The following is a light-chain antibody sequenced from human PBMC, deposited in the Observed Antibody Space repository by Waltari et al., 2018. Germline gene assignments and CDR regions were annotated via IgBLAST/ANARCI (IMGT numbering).Light chain of an antibody. Sequence: QAVVNQEPSLTVSPGGTVILTCGSSTGAVTSGHYPYWFQQKPGKVPRTLIYDTSNKHSWTPARFSGSLLGGKAALTLSGAQPEDEADYYCLLWYSGARWVFGGGTKLSVL. J-gene: IGLJ3*02. CDR1: TGAVTSGHY. CDR3: LLWYSGARWV. CDR2: DTS. V-gene: IGLV7-46*01.